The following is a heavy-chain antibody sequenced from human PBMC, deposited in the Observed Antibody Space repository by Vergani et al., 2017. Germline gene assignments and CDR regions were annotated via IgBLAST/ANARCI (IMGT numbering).Heavy chain of an antibody. CDR2: ISYDGSNK. CDR1: GFIFSDYV. V-gene: IGHV3-30*18. D-gene: IGHD6-13*01. J-gene: IGHJ4*02. Sequence: QVQLVESGGGVVQPGKSLSLSCEPSGFIFSDYVMHWVRQAPGKGLEWVAVISYDGSNKYYADSVKGRFTISRDNSKNTLYLQMNSLRAEDTAVYYCAKDGIAAAGYHMYYFDYWGQGTLVTVSS. CDR3: AKDGIAAAGYHMYYFDY.